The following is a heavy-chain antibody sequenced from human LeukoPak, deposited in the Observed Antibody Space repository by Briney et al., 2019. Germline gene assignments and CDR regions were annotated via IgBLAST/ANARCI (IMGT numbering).Heavy chain of an antibody. Sequence: PSETLSLTCTVSGVSISSGGYYWRWIRQHPGKGLEWIGYIYYSGRTYYNPSLKSRVTISVDTSKNQFSLKLSSVTAADTAVYYCARDRRDYYGSGSYLWRGQHYYYGMDVWGQGTTVTVSS. CDR2: IYYSGRT. CDR3: ARDRRDYYGSGSYLWRGQHYYYGMDV. D-gene: IGHD3-10*01. CDR1: GVSISSGGYY. J-gene: IGHJ6*02. V-gene: IGHV4-31*03.